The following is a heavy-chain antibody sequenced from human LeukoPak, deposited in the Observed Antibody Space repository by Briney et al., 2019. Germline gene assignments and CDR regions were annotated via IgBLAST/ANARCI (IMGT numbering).Heavy chain of an antibody. CDR2: ISGSGGST. D-gene: IGHD5-18*01. J-gene: IGHJ4*02. V-gene: IGHV3-23*01. CDR3: ARDVYDTAMVEPDY. Sequence: GGSLRLSCAASGFTFSSYAMSWVRQAPGKGLEWVSAISGSGGSTYYADSVKGRFTISRDNSKNTLYLQMNSLRAEDTAVYYCARDVYDTAMVEPDYWGQGTLVTVSS. CDR1: GFTFSSYA.